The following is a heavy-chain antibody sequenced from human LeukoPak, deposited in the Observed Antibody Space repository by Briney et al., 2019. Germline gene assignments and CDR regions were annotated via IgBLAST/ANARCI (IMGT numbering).Heavy chain of an antibody. V-gene: IGHV3-53*01. CDR1: GSTVSSNY. D-gene: IGHD3-22*01. Sequence: GGSRRLSLAASGSTVSSNYMSGVRQAPGKGLDWFSVIYSGGSTYYADSVKGRFTISRDNSKNTLYLQMNSLRAEDTAVYYCARMDYDSSGYYYGYFDYWGQGTLVTVSS. CDR2: IYSGGST. CDR3: ARMDYDSSGYYYGYFDY. J-gene: IGHJ4*02.